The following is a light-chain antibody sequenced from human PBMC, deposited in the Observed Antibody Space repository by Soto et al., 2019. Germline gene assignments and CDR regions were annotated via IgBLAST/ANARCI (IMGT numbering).Light chain of an antibody. V-gene: IGKV3-15*01. CDR3: QQYNNWPRT. Sequence: EIVMTQSPATLSVSPGERATVSCRASQSVSSNLAWYQQKPGQAPRLLIYGASTRATGIPARFSGSGSGTEFTLTIGSLQSEDFAVYYCQQYNNWPRTFGQGTNLEIK. CDR2: GAS. J-gene: IGKJ2*01. CDR1: QSVSSN.